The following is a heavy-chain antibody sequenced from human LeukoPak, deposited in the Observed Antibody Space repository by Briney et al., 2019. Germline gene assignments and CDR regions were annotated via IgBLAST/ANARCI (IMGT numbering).Heavy chain of an antibody. D-gene: IGHD1-14*01. J-gene: IGHJ4*02. Sequence: GGSLRLSCEASGFTFRHSWLSWIRQTPGKGLEWVANIHPDSSDKFYVDSMEGRFTISRDNTKNSLYLQIDNARLDDTGLYYCTRLPRETAGDYWGQGVPVNVSS. CDR3: TRLPRETAGDY. CDR2: IHPDSSDK. CDR1: GFTFRHSW. V-gene: IGHV3-7*03.